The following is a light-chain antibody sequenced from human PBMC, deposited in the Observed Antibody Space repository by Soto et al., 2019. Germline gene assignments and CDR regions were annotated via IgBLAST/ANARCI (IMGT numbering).Light chain of an antibody. CDR2: YVS. V-gene: IGLV2-14*01. CDR3: SSFTSSNTVA. J-gene: IGLJ2*01. CDR1: SSDVGGYEY. Sequence: QSVLTQPASVSGSPGQSITISCTGTSSDVGGYEYVSWYQQHPDKAPKLMIYYVSNRPSGVSNRFSGSKSGNTASLTISGLQAEDEADYYCSSFTSSNTVAFGGGTKLNVL.